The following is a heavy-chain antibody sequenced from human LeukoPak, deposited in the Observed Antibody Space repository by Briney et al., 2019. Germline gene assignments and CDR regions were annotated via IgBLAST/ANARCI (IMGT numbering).Heavy chain of an antibody. CDR2: IFSTGVA. Sequence: PSETLSLTCTASDDFYNNYYWNWVRQSAGKGLEWIGRIFSTGVASYNPSLKSRVSMSVDMSKRQFSLTLTSMTPADTAVYYCARDVNLVRGIIKRGHLDLWGQGILVTVSS. CDR1: DDFYNNYY. V-gene: IGHV4-4*07. D-gene: IGHD3-10*01. J-gene: IGHJ5*02. CDR3: ARDVNLVRGIIKRGHLDL.